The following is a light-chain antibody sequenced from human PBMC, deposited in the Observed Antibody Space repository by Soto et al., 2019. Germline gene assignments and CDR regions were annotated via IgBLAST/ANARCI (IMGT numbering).Light chain of an antibody. J-gene: IGKJ1*01. CDR2: DAS. Sequence: DIQMTQSPSTLSASVGDRVTISCRASQSISNWLAWYQQKPGKAPKLLMSDASSLERGVPSRFSGSGSGTEFTLTISSLQSDDFATYYCQQYDTYSRTFGQGTKVDI. V-gene: IGKV1-5*01. CDR1: QSISNW. CDR3: QQYDTYSRT.